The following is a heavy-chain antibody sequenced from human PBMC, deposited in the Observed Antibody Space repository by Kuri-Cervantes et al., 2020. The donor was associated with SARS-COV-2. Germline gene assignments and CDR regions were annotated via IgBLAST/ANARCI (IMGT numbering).Heavy chain of an antibody. J-gene: IGHJ6*03. D-gene: IGHD3-3*01. CDR2: FDPEDGKT. CDR3: ARAKGEPITIFGVVILHYYYMDV. V-gene: IGHV1-24*01. CDR1: GHTLIEKY. Sequence: ASVKVSCKLSGHTLIEKYIHWVRRAPGQGLEWMGGFDPEDGKTVYAQRVKDRVTMTEDTSTDTAYMELSSLRSEDTAVYYCARAKGEPITIFGVVILHYYYMDVWGKGTTVTVSS.